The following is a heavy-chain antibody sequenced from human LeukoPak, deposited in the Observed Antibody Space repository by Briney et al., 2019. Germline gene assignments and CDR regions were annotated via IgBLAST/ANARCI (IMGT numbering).Heavy chain of an antibody. Sequence: ASVKVSCKASGSSFTDYIHWVRQAPGQGLEWMGWINPNSGATNYALKFQGRVTVTRDTSITTAYMELSRLRSDDTAVYYCVRGITIFGVVGDYMDVWGKGTTVTVSS. CDR3: VRGITIFGVVGDYMDV. D-gene: IGHD3-3*01. J-gene: IGHJ6*03. CDR2: INPNSGAT. V-gene: IGHV1-2*02. CDR1: GSSFTDY.